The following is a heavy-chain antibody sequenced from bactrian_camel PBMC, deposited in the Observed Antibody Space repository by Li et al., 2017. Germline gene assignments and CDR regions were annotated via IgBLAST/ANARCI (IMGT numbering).Heavy chain of an antibody. CDR2: INSGDDAT. CDR1: GFTFSNVD. J-gene: IGHJ6*01. CDR3: AAAGSRWAGLDPSNYNT. V-gene: IGHV3S40*01. D-gene: IGHD6*01. Sequence: VQLVESGGGLVQPGGSLRLSCAASGFTFSNVDMTWVREAPGKGLNWVSSINSGDDATLYAGSVTGRFTISRDNAKNTLYLQMNSLKPEDTAMYYCAAAGSRWAGLDPSNYNTWGQGTQVTVS.